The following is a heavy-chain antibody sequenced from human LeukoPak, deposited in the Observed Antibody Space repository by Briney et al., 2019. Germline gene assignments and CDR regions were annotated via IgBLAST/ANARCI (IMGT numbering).Heavy chain of an antibody. V-gene: IGHV4-59*08. CDR3: ARVTTAGSYYMDV. CDR1: GGSISSYY. CDR2: IYYSGST. Sequence: SEILSLTCTVSGGSISSYYWSWIRQPPGKGLEWIGYIYYSGSTNYDPSLKSRVTILVDTSKNQFSLKLRSVTAADTAVYYCARVTTAGSYYMDVWGTGTTVTVSS. J-gene: IGHJ6*03. D-gene: IGHD6-19*01.